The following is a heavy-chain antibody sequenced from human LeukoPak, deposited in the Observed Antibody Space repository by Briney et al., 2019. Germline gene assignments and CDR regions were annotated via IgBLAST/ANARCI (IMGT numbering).Heavy chain of an antibody. J-gene: IGHJ4*02. D-gene: IGHD3-22*01. V-gene: IGHV3-48*03. Sequence: GGSLRLSCAASGFTFSSYEMNWVRQAPGKGLEWVSYISSNGSTIYYADSVKGRFTISRDNAKNSLYLQMNSLRAEDTAVYYCARGTYYYDSSGYGSYLYWGQGTLVTVSS. CDR1: GFTFSSYE. CDR3: ARGTYYYDSSGYGSYLY. CDR2: ISSNGSTI.